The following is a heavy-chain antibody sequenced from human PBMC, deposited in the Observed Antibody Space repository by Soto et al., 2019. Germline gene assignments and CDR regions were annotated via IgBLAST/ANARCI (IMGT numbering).Heavy chain of an antibody. Sequence: PGESLKISCQSSGYTFSNFWIGWVRQLPGKGLEWMGIIYPGDRETRYSPSFHGKVTISADRSINTAYLQWNSLEASDTAFYFCARSPRSSPYFDYWGQGALVTV. V-gene: IGHV5-51*01. CDR1: GYTFSNFW. D-gene: IGHD6-13*01. CDR2: IYPGDRET. CDR3: ARSPRSSPYFDY. J-gene: IGHJ4*02.